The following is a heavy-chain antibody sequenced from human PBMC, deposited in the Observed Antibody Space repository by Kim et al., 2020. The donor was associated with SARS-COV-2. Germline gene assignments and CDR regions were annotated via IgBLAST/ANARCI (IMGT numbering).Heavy chain of an antibody. V-gene: IGHV1-8*01. CDR2: VNPNSGNT. D-gene: IGHD6-19*01. CDR3: ATGPSGWYDY. J-gene: IGHJ4*02. Sequence: ASVKVSCRASGYSFTSYDINWVRQASGQGLAWLGWVNPNSGNTGYAQKFQGRVMMTMNTAINTAYRELSSLESEDAAVYYCATGPSGWYDYWGQGTLVTVSS. CDR1: GYSFTSYD.